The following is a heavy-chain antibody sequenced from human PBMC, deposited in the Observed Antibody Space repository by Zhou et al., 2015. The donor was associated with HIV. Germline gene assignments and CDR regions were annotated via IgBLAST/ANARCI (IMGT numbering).Heavy chain of an antibody. Sequence: QVQLVQSGAEVKKPGSSVKVSCKASGGTISSYAISWVRQAPEQGLEWMGGIIPIFGTANHAKKFQGRVTITADESTSTVYMELSSLRFEDTAVYYCAKGGEWLAPFDYWGQGTLVTVSS. D-gene: IGHD6-19*01. CDR2: IIPIFGTA. V-gene: IGHV1-69*12. J-gene: IGHJ4*02. CDR3: AKGGEWLAPFDY. CDR1: GGTISSYA.